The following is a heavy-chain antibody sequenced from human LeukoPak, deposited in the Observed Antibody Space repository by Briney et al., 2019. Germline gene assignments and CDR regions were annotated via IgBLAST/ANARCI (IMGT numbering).Heavy chain of an antibody. J-gene: IGHJ5*02. V-gene: IGHV1-69*05. CDR2: IIPIFGTA. CDR3: ARRMGSSWYPNWFDP. D-gene: IGHD6-13*01. CDR1: GGTFSSYA. Sequence: SVKVSCKASGGTFSSYAISWVRQAPGQGLEWMGGIIPIFGTANYAQKFQGRVTITTDESTSTADMELSSLRSEDTAVYYCARRMGSSWYPNWFDPWGQGTLVTVSS.